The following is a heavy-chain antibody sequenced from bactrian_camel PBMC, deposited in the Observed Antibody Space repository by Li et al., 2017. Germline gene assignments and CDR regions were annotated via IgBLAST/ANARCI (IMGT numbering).Heavy chain of an antibody. CDR2: IAGSGST. D-gene: IGHD6*01. Sequence: VQLVESGGGSVQAGGSLRLSCAFSGYTYSAHCMGWFRQAPGKEREGVAVIAGSGSTGYADSVKGRFTISRDQNIVYLQMNSLTPEDTAMYYCAARHSRSGWYSRVPSAHEYNYWGQGTQVTVS. J-gene: IGHJ4*01. CDR1: GYTYSAHC. V-gene: IGHV3S53*01. CDR3: AARHSRSGWYSRVPSAHEYNY.